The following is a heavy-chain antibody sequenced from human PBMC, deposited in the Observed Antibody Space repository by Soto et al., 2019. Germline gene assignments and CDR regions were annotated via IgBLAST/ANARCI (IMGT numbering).Heavy chain of an antibody. D-gene: IGHD2-21*02. CDR2: ISAYNGNT. Sequence: QVQLVQSGAEVKKPGASVKVSCKASGYTFTNYGISWVRQAPGQGLEWMGWISAYNGNTNYAQKLQGRVSMTTDTSTSTIYMEMRSLRSDDTAVYYCARGRSDCGILYCYDMDVWGQGTTVTVSS. V-gene: IGHV1-18*01. CDR3: ARGRSDCGILYCYDMDV. J-gene: IGHJ6*02. CDR1: GYTFTNYG.